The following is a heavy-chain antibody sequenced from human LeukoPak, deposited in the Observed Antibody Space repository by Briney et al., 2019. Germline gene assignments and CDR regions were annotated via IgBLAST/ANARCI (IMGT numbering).Heavy chain of an antibody. J-gene: IGHJ4*02. CDR1: GGSISSSSYY. CDR3: AKSGGYGLIDY. Sequence: SETLSLTCTVSGGSISSSSYYWGWIRQPPGKGLEWIGSIYYSGSTYYNPSLKSRVTISIDTSKNQFSLNVSSVTAADTSVYYCAKSGGYGLIDYWGQGTLVTVSS. D-gene: IGHD1-26*01. CDR2: IYYSGST. V-gene: IGHV4-39*07.